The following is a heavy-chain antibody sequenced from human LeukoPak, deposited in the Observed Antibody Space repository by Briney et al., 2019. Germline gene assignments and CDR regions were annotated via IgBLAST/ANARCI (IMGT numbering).Heavy chain of an antibody. V-gene: IGHV5-51*01. CDR3: ARQFYYGSGSYSPFYYGMDV. CDR2: IYPGDSDT. D-gene: IGHD3-10*01. Sequence: GESLKISCKGSGYSFTSYWIGWVRQMPGKGLEWMGIIYPGDSDTRYSPSFQGQVTISADKSISTAYLQWSSLKASDTAMYYCARQFYYGSGSYSPFYYGMDVWGQGTTVTVSS. CDR1: GYSFTSYW. J-gene: IGHJ6*02.